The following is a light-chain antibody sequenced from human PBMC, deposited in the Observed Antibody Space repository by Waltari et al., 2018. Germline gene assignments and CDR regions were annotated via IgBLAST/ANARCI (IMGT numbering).Light chain of an antibody. CDR2: AAS. J-gene: IGKJ4*01. V-gene: IGKV1-39*01. CDR1: QSISSY. CDR3: QQSYSTPPSLT. Sequence: DIQMTQSPSSLSASVGERVTITCRASQSISSYLNWYQQKPGKAPKLLIYAASSLQSGVPSRFSGSGSGTDFTLTISSLQPEDFATYYCQQSYSTPPSLTFGGGTKVEIK.